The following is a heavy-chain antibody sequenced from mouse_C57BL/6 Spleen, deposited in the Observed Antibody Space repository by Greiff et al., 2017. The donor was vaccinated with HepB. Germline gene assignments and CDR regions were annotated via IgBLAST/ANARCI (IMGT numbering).Heavy chain of an antibody. Sequence: VQLQQSGPELVKPGASVKIPCKASGYTFTDYNMDWVKQSHGKSLEWIGDINPNNGGTIYNQKFKGKATLTVDKSSSTAYMELRSLTSEDTAVYYWARGTGSKNWYFEVWGTGTTVTVSS. CDR1: GYTFTDYN. J-gene: IGHJ1*03. D-gene: IGHD4-1*01. CDR3: ARGTGSKNWYFEV. CDR2: INPNNGGT. V-gene: IGHV1-18*01.